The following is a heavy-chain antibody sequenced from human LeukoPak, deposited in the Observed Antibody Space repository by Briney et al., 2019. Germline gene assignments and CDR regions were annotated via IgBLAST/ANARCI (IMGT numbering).Heavy chain of an antibody. J-gene: IGHJ4*02. V-gene: IGHV3-30*18. CDR1: GFTFSSYG. CDR2: ISYDGSNK. D-gene: IGHD5-24*01. CDR3: AKNRREMATILVDY. Sequence: GRSLRLSCAASGFTFSSYGMRWVRQAPGKGLEWVAVISYDGSNKYYAGSVKGRFTISRDSSKNTLYLQMNSLRAEDTAMYYCAKNRREMATILVDYWGQGTLVTVSS.